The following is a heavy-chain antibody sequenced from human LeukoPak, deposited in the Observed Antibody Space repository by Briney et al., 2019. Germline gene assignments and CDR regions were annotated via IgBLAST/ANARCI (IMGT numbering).Heavy chain of an antibody. D-gene: IGHD3-3*02. CDR2: IYTSGST. CDR3: ARGDIFGVISNWFDP. V-gene: IGHV4-4*08. J-gene: IGHJ5*02. Sequence: SETLSLTCAVSGGPLTSYYWTWIRQPPGKGLEWIGRIYTSGSTNYNPSLKSRVTISLDTSKNQFSLKLSSVTAADTAVYYCARGDIFGVISNWFDPWGQGTLVTVSS. CDR1: GGPLTSYY.